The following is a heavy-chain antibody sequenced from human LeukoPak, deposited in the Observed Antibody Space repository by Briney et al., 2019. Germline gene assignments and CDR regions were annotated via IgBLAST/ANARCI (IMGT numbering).Heavy chain of an antibody. Sequence: GGSLRLSCAASGFTFNTYWMGWVRLAPGKGLEWVAFINEDGSSRYYVGSVKGRFTVSRDNAQNSLYLQMNNLRVDDTAIYYCARDRGSRAGSDYWGQGTRVTVSS. CDR3: ARDRGSRAGSDY. CDR2: INEDGSSR. D-gene: IGHD3-10*01. CDR1: GFTFNTYW. J-gene: IGHJ4*02. V-gene: IGHV3-7*01.